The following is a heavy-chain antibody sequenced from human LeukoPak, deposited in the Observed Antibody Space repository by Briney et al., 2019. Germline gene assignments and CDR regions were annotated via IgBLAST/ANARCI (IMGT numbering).Heavy chain of an antibody. D-gene: IGHD2-8*01. J-gene: IGHJ4*02. Sequence: SETLSLTCTVSGGSISSSSYCWGWIRQPPGKGLEWIGSIYYSGSTYYNPSLKSRVTISVDTSKNQFSLKLRSVTAADTAVYYCARRLTEYCTKGVCYWFDYWGRGTLVTVS. CDR2: IYYSGST. CDR1: GGSISSSSYC. V-gene: IGHV4-39*01. CDR3: ARRLTEYCTKGVCYWFDY.